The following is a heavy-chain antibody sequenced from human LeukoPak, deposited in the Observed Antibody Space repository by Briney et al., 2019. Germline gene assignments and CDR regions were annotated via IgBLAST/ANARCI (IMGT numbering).Heavy chain of an antibody. Sequence: GRSLRLSCADSGFTFSNYNMNSVRQAPGKAMEWVSSITSRGTYTFYAASVKGRFTISRENAKNSLYLQMNSLRAEDTAVYYCARLTWRDAFDIWGQGTMVTVSS. CDR3: ARLTWRDAFDI. CDR1: GFTFSNYN. CDR2: ITSRGTYT. V-gene: IGHV3-21*01. D-gene: IGHD3-9*01. J-gene: IGHJ3*02.